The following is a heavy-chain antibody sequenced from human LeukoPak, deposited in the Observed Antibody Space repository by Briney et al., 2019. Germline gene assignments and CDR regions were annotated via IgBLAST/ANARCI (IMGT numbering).Heavy chain of an antibody. V-gene: IGHV4-59*12. J-gene: IGHJ2*01. CDR3: VREREGYFDL. CDR1: GGSISSYY. CDR2: IYYSGST. Sequence: SETLSLTCTVSGGSISSYYWSWIRQPPGKGLEWIGYIYYSGSTNYNPSLKSRVTISVDTSKNQFSLKLSDVTAADTAVYYCVREREGYFDLWGRGTRVTVSS.